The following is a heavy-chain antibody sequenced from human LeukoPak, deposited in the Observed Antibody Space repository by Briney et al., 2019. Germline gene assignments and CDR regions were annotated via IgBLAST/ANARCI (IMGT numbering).Heavy chain of an antibody. Sequence: PGGSLRLSCAASGFTFNNAWMSWVRQAPGKGLEWVSAISGSGSSTYYADSVKGRFTISRDNSKNTLFLQMNSLRAEDTAVYYCAKDLDIVVVPAAISVDYWGQGTLVTVSS. D-gene: IGHD2-2*03. CDR1: GFTFNNAW. V-gene: IGHV3-23*01. J-gene: IGHJ4*02. CDR2: ISGSGSST. CDR3: AKDLDIVVVPAAISVDY.